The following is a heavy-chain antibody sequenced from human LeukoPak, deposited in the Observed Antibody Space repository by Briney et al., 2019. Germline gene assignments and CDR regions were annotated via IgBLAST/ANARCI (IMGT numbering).Heavy chain of an antibody. CDR1: GGSISSYY. V-gene: IGHV4-4*07. J-gene: IGHJ4*02. Sequence: SETLSLTCTVSGGSISSYYWSWIRQPAGKGLESIGHISTSGSTNYNPSLKSRVTMSVDTSKNQFSLKLSSVTAADTAVYYCARGSYYYDSSGRLFDYWGQGTLVTVSS. CDR3: ARGSYYYDSSGRLFDY. CDR2: ISTSGST. D-gene: IGHD3-22*01.